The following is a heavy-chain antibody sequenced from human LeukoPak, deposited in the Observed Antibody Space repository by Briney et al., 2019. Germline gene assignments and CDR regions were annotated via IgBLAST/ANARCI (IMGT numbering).Heavy chain of an antibody. J-gene: IGHJ5*02. CDR3: ARGRYCSGGSCYFFA. D-gene: IGHD2-15*01. V-gene: IGHV4-59*01. CDR1: GGSISSYY. Sequence: SVTLSLTCTVSGGSISSYYWSWIRQPPGKGLEWIGYIYHSGSTNYNPSLKSRVTISVDTSKNQFSLKLSSVTAADPAVYYCARGRYCSGGSCYFFAWGQGTLVTVSS. CDR2: IYHSGST.